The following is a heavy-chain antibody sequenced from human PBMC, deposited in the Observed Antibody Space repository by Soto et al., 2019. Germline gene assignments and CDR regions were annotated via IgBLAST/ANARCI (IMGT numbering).Heavy chain of an antibody. CDR1: GFSFTNFA. CDR2: IGASGDIT. D-gene: IGHD2-21*02. V-gene: IGHV3-23*01. CDR3: AKDDFTDRGDDYFDY. Sequence: GVLRLSCAASGFSFTNFAMSWVRQAPGKGLEWVAGIGASGDITWYADSVKGRLSISRDNSKNTLYLQLNSLRFEDTAVYYCAKDDFTDRGDDYFDYWGPGTLVTVSS. J-gene: IGHJ4*02.